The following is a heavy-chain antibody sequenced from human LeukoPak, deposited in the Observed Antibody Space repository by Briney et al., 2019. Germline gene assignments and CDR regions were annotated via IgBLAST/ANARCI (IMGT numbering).Heavy chain of an antibody. Sequence: GGSLRLSCITSEFTFSDRYMNWIRQAPGKGLEWISHVSPSGDAIYYADSVEGRFTISRDNAKNSLYLQMNSLRAEDTAVYYCARDFTIFGVVSLPYYYYYYMDVWGKGTTVTVSS. V-gene: IGHV3-11*04. D-gene: IGHD3-3*01. J-gene: IGHJ6*03. CDR1: EFTFSDRY. CDR2: VSPSGDAI. CDR3: ARDFTIFGVVSLPYYYYYYMDV.